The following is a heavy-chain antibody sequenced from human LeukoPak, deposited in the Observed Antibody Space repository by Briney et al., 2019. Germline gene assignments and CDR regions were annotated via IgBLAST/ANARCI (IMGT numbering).Heavy chain of an antibody. J-gene: IGHJ4*02. D-gene: IGHD6-19*01. CDR2: IKQDGSEK. Sequence: GSLRLPCAASGFTFSSYWMSWVRQAPGQGLEWVANIKQDGSEKYYVDSVKGRFTISRDNAKNSLYLHMNSLRAEDTAVYYCACIAVAGTSFDYWGQGTLVTVSS. CDR3: ACIAVAGTSFDY. V-gene: IGHV3-7*01. CDR1: GFTFSSYW.